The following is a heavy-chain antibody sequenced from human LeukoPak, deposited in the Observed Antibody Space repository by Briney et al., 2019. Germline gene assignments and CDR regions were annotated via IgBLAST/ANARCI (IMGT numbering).Heavy chain of an antibody. Sequence: SVKVSCTASGGTFSSYAISWVRQAPGQGLEWMGGIIPIFGTANYAQKFQGRVTITADESTSTAYMELSSLRSEDTAVYYCARDLLTADTAMVSDYWGQGTLVTVSS. D-gene: IGHD5-18*01. CDR3: ARDLLTADTAMVSDY. CDR1: GGTFSSYA. J-gene: IGHJ4*02. CDR2: IIPIFGTA. V-gene: IGHV1-69*13.